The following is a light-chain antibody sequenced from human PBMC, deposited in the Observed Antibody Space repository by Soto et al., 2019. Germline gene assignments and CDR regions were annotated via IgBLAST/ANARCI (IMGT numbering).Light chain of an antibody. V-gene: IGLV2-23*02. CDR2: EVS. Sequence: QLVLTQPASVSGSPGQSITISCTGPSSDVGSYNLVSWYQQHPGKAPKLMIYEVSKRPSGVSNRFSGYKSGNTASLTSSGLQAEDEADYSCCSSAGSSTLRCFGTGTKLTVL. CDR1: SSDVGSYNL. J-gene: IGLJ1*01. CDR3: CSSAGSSTLRC.